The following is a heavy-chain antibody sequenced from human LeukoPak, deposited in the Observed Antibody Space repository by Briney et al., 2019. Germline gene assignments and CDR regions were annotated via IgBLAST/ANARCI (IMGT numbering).Heavy chain of an antibody. Sequence: PGGSLRLSCAASGFTFDDYGMSWVRQAPGKGLEWVSGINWIGGSTGYADSVKGRFTISRDNAKNSLYLQMNSLRAEDTALYYCARDFRSRYCSSTSCYTFDYWGQGTLVTVSS. J-gene: IGHJ4*02. CDR3: ARDFRSRYCSSTSCYTFDY. CDR1: GFTFDDYG. CDR2: INWIGGST. D-gene: IGHD2-2*01. V-gene: IGHV3-20*04.